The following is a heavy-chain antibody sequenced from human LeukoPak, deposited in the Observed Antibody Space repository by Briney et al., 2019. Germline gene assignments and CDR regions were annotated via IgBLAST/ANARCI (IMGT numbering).Heavy chain of an antibody. D-gene: IGHD2-15*01. J-gene: IGHJ6*03. Sequence: SQTLSLTCTVSGGSISSGSYYWSWIRQPAGKGLEWIGRIYTSGSTNYNPSLKSRVTISVDTSKNQFSLKLSSVTAADTAVYYCARAHCSGGSCHSGYYYYMDVWGKGTTVTVSS. CDR1: GGSISSGSYY. CDR2: IYTSGST. V-gene: IGHV4-61*02. CDR3: ARAHCSGGSCHSGYYYYMDV.